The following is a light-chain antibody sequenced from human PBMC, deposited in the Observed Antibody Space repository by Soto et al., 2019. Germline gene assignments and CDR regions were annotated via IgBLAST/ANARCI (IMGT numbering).Light chain of an antibody. CDR1: QGISNY. V-gene: IGKV1-27*01. Sequence: DIPMTQSPSSLSASVGDRVTITCRASQGISNYLAWYQQKPGKVPKLLIYAASTLQSGVPSRFSASGSGTDFTLTISRLQPEDVATYYCQKYNSGPRTFGQGTKLEIE. CDR2: AAS. J-gene: IGKJ2*01. CDR3: QKYNSGPRT.